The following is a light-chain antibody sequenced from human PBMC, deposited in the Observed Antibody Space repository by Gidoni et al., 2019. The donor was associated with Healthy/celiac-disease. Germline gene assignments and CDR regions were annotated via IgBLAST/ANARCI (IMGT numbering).Light chain of an antibody. CDR1: RSVSSSY. Sequence: EVVLTQSPGTLSLSPGERATLSCRASRSVSSSYLAWYQQKPGQAPRLVIYGASNRATGIPDRFSGSGSGTDFTLTISRLEPEDFAVYYCQHYDSSRFTFGPGTKVDIK. J-gene: IGKJ3*01. CDR3: QHYDSSRFT. CDR2: GAS. V-gene: IGKV3-20*01.